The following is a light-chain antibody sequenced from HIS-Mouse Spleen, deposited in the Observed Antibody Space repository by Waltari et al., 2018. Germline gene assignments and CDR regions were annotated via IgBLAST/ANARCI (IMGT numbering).Light chain of an antibody. V-gene: IGKV1-39*01. CDR1: QSISSY. Sequence: DIQMTQSPSSLSASVGARVTITCRASQSISSYLNCYPQKPGKAPKLLIYAASSLQIGVPSRFSGSGSGTDFTLTISSLQPEDFATYYCQQSYSTLWTFGQGTKVEIK. CDR3: QQSYSTLWT. CDR2: AAS. J-gene: IGKJ1*01.